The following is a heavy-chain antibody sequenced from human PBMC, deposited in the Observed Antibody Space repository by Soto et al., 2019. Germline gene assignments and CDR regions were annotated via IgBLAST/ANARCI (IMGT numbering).Heavy chain of an antibody. Sequence: QITLKESGPTLVKPTQTLTLTCTFSGFSLSTSGVGVGWIRQSPGKALEWLALIYWDDDKRYSPSLKRRLTITKDSSKNPVVLTMTNMDPVDKATYYCARIYCSGGSCYGNYFDYWGQGTLVTVSS. J-gene: IGHJ4*02. CDR2: IYWDDDK. D-gene: IGHD2-15*01. CDR3: ARIYCSGGSCYGNYFDY. CDR1: GFSLSTSGVG. V-gene: IGHV2-5*02.